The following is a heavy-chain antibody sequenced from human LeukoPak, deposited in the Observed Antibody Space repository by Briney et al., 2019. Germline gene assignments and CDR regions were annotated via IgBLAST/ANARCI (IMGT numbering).Heavy chain of an antibody. Sequence: SETLSLTCTVSGGSISSYYWSWMRQPPGKGRERIENIYYSGSTNYNPSLKSRVTISVDTSKNQFSLKLSSVTAADTAVYYCARASIVATIIFTYDAFDIWGQGTMVTVSS. CDR3: ARASIVATIIFTYDAFDI. D-gene: IGHD5-12*01. J-gene: IGHJ3*02. CDR2: IYYSGST. V-gene: IGHV4-59*01. CDR1: GGSISSYY.